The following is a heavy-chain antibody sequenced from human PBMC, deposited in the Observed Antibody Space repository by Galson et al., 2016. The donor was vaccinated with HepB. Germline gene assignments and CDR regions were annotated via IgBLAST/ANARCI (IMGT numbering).Heavy chain of an antibody. CDR1: SGFISTYY. Sequence: SETLSLTCTVSSGFISTYYWSWIRQPPGKGLEWLGYIYHSGTTNYNPSLKSRVTISIDTAKNQFSLQPSSVTAADTAVYYCAALLASGYGTGRLDYWGQGTLVAVSS. J-gene: IGHJ4*02. CDR3: AALLASGYGTGRLDY. V-gene: IGHV4-59*01. CDR2: IYHSGTT. D-gene: IGHD3-9*01.